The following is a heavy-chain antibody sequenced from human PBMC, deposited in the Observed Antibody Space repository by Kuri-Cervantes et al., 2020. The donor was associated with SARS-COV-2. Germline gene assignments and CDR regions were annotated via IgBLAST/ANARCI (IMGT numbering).Heavy chain of an antibody. D-gene: IGHD3-10*01. Sequence: SETLSLTCTVSGGSISRYYWSWIRQPPGKGLEWIGYIYYTGSTNSNPSLKSRVTISMDTSKSQFSLKVSSVTAADTAVYYCARGGSVSTASLLWGHGTLVTVSS. CDR2: IYYTGST. CDR3: ARGGSVSTASLL. V-gene: IGHV4-59*01. J-gene: IGHJ4*01. CDR1: GGSISRYY.